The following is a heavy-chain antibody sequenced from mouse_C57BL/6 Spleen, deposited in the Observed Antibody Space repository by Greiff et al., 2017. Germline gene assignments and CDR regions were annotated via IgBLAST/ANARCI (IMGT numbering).Heavy chain of an antibody. V-gene: IGHV14-1*01. Sequence: EVQLQQSGAGLVRPGASVKFSCTASGFNFNDYYMHWVKQSPEQGLEWIGRIDPEDGDTEYAPNFPGKATITAATSSNTFYLQLSSLTSEDTAVYYCTTVRFGRGFDYWGQGTTLTVSS. J-gene: IGHJ2*01. CDR3: TTVRFGRGFDY. CDR2: IDPEDGDT. CDR1: GFNFNDYY.